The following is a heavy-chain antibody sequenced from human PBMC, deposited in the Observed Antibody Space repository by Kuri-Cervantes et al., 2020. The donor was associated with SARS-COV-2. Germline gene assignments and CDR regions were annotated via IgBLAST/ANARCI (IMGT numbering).Heavy chain of an antibody. J-gene: IGHJ2*01. V-gene: IGHV3-30*04. D-gene: IGHD1-26*01. CDR1: GFTLSSYA. CDR3: ASELLWYFDL. CDR2: ISYDGSNK. Sequence: LSLTCAASGFTLSSYAMHWVRQAPGKGLEWVAVISYDGSNKYYADSVKGRFTISRDNSKNTLYLQMNSLRAEDTAVYYCASELLWYFDLWGRGTLVTVSS.